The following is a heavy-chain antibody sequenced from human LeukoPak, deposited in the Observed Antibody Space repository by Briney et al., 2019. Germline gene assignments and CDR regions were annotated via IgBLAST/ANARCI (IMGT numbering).Heavy chain of an antibody. CDR3: ACRDLTSTWSFP. D-gene: IGHD6-13*01. Sequence: GESLKISCQGFGYSFTSYWNGWVRQMPGKGMEWMGVIYPGDSRIRYNPSFQGQVTISVDKSISTAYLQWVSLKASDTAMYYCACRDLTSTWSFPWGQGTLVTVSS. V-gene: IGHV5-51*01. J-gene: IGHJ5*02. CDR2: IYPGDSRI. CDR1: GYSFTSYW.